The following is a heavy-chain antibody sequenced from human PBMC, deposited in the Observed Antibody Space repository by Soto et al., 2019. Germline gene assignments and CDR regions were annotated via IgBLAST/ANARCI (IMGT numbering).Heavy chain of an antibody. CDR2: ISATGGST. V-gene: IGHV3-23*01. Sequence: EVQLLESGGDLVQPGGSLRLSCAASGFTFGIYAMTWVRQAPGKGLEWVSTISATGGSTFYAYSVKGRFTISRDNSKNTLYLQMNSLRAEDTAIYYCAKDLSSYYYFDFWGQGTLVTVSS. CDR3: AKDLSSYYYFDF. J-gene: IGHJ4*02. D-gene: IGHD2-15*01. CDR1: GFTFGIYA.